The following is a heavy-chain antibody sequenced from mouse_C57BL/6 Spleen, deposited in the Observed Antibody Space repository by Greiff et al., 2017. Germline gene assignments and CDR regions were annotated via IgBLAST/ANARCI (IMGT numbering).Heavy chain of an antibody. Sequence: VQRVESGAELAKPGASVKLSCKASGYTFTSYWMHWVKQRPGQGLEWIGYINPSSGYTKYNQKFKDKATLTADKSSSTAYMQLSSLTYEDSAVYYCARASLHNPNYYAMDYWGQGTSVTVSS. J-gene: IGHJ4*01. V-gene: IGHV1-7*01. D-gene: IGHD6-1*01. CDR1: GYTFTSYW. CDR2: INPSSGYT. CDR3: ARASLHNPNYYAMDY.